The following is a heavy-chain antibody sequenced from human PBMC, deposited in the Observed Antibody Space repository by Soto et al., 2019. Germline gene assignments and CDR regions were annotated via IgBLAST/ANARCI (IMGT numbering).Heavy chain of an antibody. D-gene: IGHD6-6*01. V-gene: IGHV3-48*03. Sequence: GGSLRLSCAASGFTFSSYEMNWVRQAPGKGLEWVSYISSSGSTIYYADSVKGRFTISRDNAKNSLYLQMNSLRAEDTAVYYCARGKHSSSWAFDYWGQGTLVTVSS. J-gene: IGHJ4*02. CDR2: ISSSGSTI. CDR1: GFTFSSYE. CDR3: ARGKHSSSWAFDY.